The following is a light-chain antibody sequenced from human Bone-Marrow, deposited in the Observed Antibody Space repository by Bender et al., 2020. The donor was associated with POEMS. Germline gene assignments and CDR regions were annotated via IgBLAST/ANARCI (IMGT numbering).Light chain of an antibody. J-gene: IGLJ3*02. CDR1: NSNIGSNT. CDR3: STWDDRLNAWL. V-gene: IGLV1-44*01. Sequence: QSVLTQPPSASGTPGQRVTISCSGSNSNIGSNTVNWYQQLPGTAPKLLIYSNNQRPSGVPDRFSGSKSGTSASLAISGLQSEDAADYYCSTWDDRLNAWLFGGGTKLTVL. CDR2: SNN.